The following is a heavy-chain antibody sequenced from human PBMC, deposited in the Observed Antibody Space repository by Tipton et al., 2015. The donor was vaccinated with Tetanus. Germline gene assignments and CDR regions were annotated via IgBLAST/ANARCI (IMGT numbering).Heavy chain of an antibody. CDR1: GGSISSSSYY. Sequence: TLSLTCTVSGGSISSSSYYWGWIRQPPGKGLEWIGSIYYSGSTYYNPSLKSRVTISVDTSKNQFSLKLSSVTAADTAVYYCARHGADYVWGSYPFDYWGQGTLVTVSS. J-gene: IGHJ4*02. CDR2: IYYSGST. CDR3: ARHGADYVWGSYPFDY. V-gene: IGHV4-39*01. D-gene: IGHD3-16*02.